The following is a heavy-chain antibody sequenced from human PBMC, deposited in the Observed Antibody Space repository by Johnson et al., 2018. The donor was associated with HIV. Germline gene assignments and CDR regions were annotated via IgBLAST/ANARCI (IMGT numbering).Heavy chain of an antibody. J-gene: IGHJ3*02. CDR3: ARGALGSFDI. V-gene: IGHV3-7*03. D-gene: IGHD3-10*01. CDR2: IKQDGSEK. Sequence: QAPGKGLEWVANIKQDGSEKYYMDSVKGRFTISRDNAQNSLYLQMNSLRAGDTAVYYCARGALGSFDIWGQGTMVTVSA.